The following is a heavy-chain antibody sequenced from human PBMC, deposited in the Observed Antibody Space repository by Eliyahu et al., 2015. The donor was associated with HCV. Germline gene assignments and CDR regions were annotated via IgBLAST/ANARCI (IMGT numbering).Heavy chain of an antibody. Sequence: EVQLVEPGGGLVKPXGSLRLSCAASGFTFSXAXXRXVRQXPGKGLEWXGRIKSKTDGGTTDYAAPVKGRFTISRDDSKNTLYLQMNSLKTEDTAVYYCTTDLYSGSYRGGLDQHWGQGTLVTVSS. V-gene: IGHV3-15*01. D-gene: IGHD1-26*01. CDR1: GFTFSXAX. CDR3: TTDLYSGSYRGGLDQH. J-gene: IGHJ1*01. CDR2: IKSKTDGGTT.